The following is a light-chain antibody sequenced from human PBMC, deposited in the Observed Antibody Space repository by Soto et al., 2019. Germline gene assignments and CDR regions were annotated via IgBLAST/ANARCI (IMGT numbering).Light chain of an antibody. CDR1: QSISSW. CDR2: DAS. J-gene: IGKJ1*01. Sequence: DIKMSQSPSTLSASVGDRVTITCRASQSISSWLAWYQQKPGKGPKLLIYDASSLESGVPSRFSGSGSGTEFTLTISSLQPDDFATYYCQQYNSYWTFGQGTKV. V-gene: IGKV1-5*01. CDR3: QQYNSYWT.